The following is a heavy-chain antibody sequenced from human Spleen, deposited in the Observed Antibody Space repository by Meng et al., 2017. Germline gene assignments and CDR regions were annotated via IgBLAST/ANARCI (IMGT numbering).Heavy chain of an antibody. CDR2: ISGNGGST. V-gene: IGHV3-23*01. CDR3: AKGSTYYYGSGSYTYFDN. D-gene: IGHD3-10*01. CDR1: GFTFSSYA. J-gene: IGHJ4*02. Sequence: GESLKISCVASGFTFSSYAITWVRQAPGKGLEWVSGISGNGGSTYHADSVKGRFTISRDNSMNTLYLQMNSLRVEDTAVYYCAKGSTYYYGSGSYTYFDNWGQGTLVTVSS.